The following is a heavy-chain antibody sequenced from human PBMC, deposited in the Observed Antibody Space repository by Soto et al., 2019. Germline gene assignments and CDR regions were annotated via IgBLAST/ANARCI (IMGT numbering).Heavy chain of an antibody. CDR3: AKDGGITMVRGVITKSSGFDY. CDR2: ISWNSGSI. J-gene: IGHJ4*02. V-gene: IGHV3-9*01. D-gene: IGHD3-10*01. CDR1: GFPVADYA. Sequence: VQLLESGGGLVQPGRSLRLSCAASGFPVADYAMHSVLQAPGKGVEWVSGISWNSGSIGYADSVKGRFTISRDNANTSLYVQMHSLSAEDAALYYCAKDGGITMVRGVITKSSGFDYWGQGTVVTVSS.